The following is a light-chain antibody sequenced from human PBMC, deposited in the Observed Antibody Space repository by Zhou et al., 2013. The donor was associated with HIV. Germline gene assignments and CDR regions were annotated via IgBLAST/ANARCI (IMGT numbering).Light chain of an antibody. V-gene: IGKV3-15*01. CDR1: ESVDNW. CDR2: GAS. CDR3: QQSNEWPRT. J-gene: IGKJ1*01. Sequence: MTQSPFTLSASVGDRVTITCRASESVDNWLAWYQQKPGQAPRLLIYGASTRATDVPVRFSGSGSGTEFTLTISSLQSEDFAVYYCQQSNEWPRTFGQGTKVEIK.